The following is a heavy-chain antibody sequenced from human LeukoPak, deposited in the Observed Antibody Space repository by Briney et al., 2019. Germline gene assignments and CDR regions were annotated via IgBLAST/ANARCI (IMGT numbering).Heavy chain of an antibody. Sequence: SETLSLTCTVSGGSISSGGYYWSWIRQHPGKGLEWIGYIYYSGSTYYNPSLKSRVTISADTSKNQFSLKLSSVTAADTAVYYCARSAPSVEIGGWFDPWGQGTLVTVSS. CDR3: ARSAPSVEIGGWFDP. CDR2: IYYSGST. J-gene: IGHJ5*02. V-gene: IGHV4-31*03. CDR1: GGSISSGGYY.